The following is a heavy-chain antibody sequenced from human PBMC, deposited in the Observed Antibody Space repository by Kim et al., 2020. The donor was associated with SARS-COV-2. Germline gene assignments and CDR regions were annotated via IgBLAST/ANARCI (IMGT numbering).Heavy chain of an antibody. D-gene: IGHD3-22*01. CDR1: GFTFSSYE. CDR2: ISSSGSTI. CDR3: ASLFYSSGYYSSG. J-gene: IGHJ4*02. Sequence: GGSLRLSCAASGFTFSSYEMNWVRQAPGKGLEWVSYISSSGSTIYYADSVKGRFTISRDNAKNSLYLQMNSLRAEDTAVYYCASLFYSSGYYSSGWGQGTLVTVSS. V-gene: IGHV3-48*03.